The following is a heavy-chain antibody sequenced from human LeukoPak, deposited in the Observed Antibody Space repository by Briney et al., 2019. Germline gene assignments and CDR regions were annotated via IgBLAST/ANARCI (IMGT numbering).Heavy chain of an antibody. Sequence: PSQTLSLTCTVSGGSISSGGYYWSWIRQPPGKGLEWIGYIYHSGSTYYNPSLKSRVTISEDRSKNQFSLKLSSVTAADTAVYYCARDSYSSSSEGWGQGTLVTVSS. CDR1: GGSISSGGYY. CDR3: ARDSYSSSSEG. V-gene: IGHV4-30-2*01. CDR2: IYHSGST. D-gene: IGHD6-6*01. J-gene: IGHJ4*02.